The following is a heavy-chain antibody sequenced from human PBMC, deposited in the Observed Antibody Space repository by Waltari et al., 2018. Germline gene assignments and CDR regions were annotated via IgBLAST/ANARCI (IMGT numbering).Heavy chain of an antibody. CDR1: GESLNDYY. V-gene: IGHV4-34*01. CDR3: AREAELSTVDY. D-gene: IGHD1-1*01. Sequence: QVQLQQCGAGRLKPSETLSLTCNVYGESLNDYYWSWIRQPPGKGLEWIGEINHSGSINYNPSLENRVTLSIDTSKNQFSLTMDSVTAADTAVYYCAREAELSTVDYWGQGILVIVSS. CDR2: INHSGSI. J-gene: IGHJ4*02.